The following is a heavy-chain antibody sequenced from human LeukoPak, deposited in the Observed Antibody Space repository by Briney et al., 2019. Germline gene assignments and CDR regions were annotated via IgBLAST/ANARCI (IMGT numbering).Heavy chain of an antibody. CDR2: IYYSGST. CDR1: GGSISSSSYY. D-gene: IGHD6-6*01. J-gene: IGHJ4*02. Sequence: SATLSLTCTVSGGSISSSSYYWGWIRQPPGKGLEWIGSIYYSGSTYYNPSLKSRVTISVDTSKNQFSLKLSSVTAADTAVYYCARGLRQLVRSWHYWGQGTLVTVSS. V-gene: IGHV4-39*07. CDR3: ARGLRQLVRSWHY.